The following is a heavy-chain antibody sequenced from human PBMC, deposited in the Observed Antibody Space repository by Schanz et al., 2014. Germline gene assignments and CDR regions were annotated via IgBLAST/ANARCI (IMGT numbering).Heavy chain of an antibody. Sequence: QVQLQESGPGLVKPSGTLSLTCVVSGGSISSGVWWTWARQSPGKGLECIGEIFHSGTTNYNPSLESRVTISVDKSKNQFSLILSSMTAADTAVYYCTRSTLWSYDVWGRGTMVIVSS. V-gene: IGHV4-4*02. CDR1: GGSISSGVW. CDR3: TRSTLWSYDV. CDR2: IFHSGTT. D-gene: IGHD2-21*01. J-gene: IGHJ3*01.